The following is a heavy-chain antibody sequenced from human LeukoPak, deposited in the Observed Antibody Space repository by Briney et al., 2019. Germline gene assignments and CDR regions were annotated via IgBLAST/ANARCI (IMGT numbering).Heavy chain of an antibody. J-gene: IGHJ4*02. Sequence: SETLSLTCTVSGGSINNYYWSWIRQPPGKGLDHIGYIYYTGSTNYNPSLKSRVSISVDVSKNQFSLHLSSVTAADTAVYYCARGGGYLTDYWGQGILVTVSS. D-gene: IGHD5-12*01. CDR1: GGSINNYY. CDR3: ARGGGYLTDY. CDR2: IYYTGST. V-gene: IGHV4-59*01.